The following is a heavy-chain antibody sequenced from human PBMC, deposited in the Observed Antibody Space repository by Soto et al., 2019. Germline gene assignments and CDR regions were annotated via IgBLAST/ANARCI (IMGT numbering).Heavy chain of an antibody. CDR2: INPSGGST. Sequence: ASVKVSCKASGYTFTSYYMHWVRQAPGQGLEWMGIINPSGGSTSYAQKSQGRVTMTRDTSTSTVYMELSSLRSEDTAVYYCASSTTIKNWFDPWGQGTXVTVSS. V-gene: IGHV1-46*01. CDR1: GYTFTSYY. CDR3: ASSTTIKNWFDP. J-gene: IGHJ5*02. D-gene: IGHD5-12*01.